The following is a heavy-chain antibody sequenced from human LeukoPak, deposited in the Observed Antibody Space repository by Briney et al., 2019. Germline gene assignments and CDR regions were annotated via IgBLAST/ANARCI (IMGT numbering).Heavy chain of an antibody. CDR3: AKDSGSGRGLYYYGMDV. D-gene: IGHD3-10*01. V-gene: IGHV3-30*18. J-gene: IGHJ6*04. CDR1: GFTFSSYG. Sequence: GGSLRLSCAASGFTFSSYGMHWVRQAPGKGLEWVAVISSDGNNTYYADSVKGRFTISRDNSKNTLYLQVDSLRAEDTAVYYCAKDSGSGRGLYYYGMDVWGKGTTVPVSS. CDR2: ISSDGNNT.